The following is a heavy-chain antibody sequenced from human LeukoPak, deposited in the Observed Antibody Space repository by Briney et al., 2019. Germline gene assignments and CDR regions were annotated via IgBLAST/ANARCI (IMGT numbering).Heavy chain of an antibody. CDR3: ARSDYGGNRPLGY. CDR1: GYTFTSYD. D-gene: IGHD4-23*01. Sequence: ASVRVSCKASGYTFTSYDIHWVRQATGQGLEWMGWMDPNSDNTIYAQKFQGRVTMTRNTSISTAYMELRSLRSEDTAVYYCARSDYGGNRPLGYWGQGTLVTVSS. CDR2: MDPNSDNT. J-gene: IGHJ4*02. V-gene: IGHV1-8*01.